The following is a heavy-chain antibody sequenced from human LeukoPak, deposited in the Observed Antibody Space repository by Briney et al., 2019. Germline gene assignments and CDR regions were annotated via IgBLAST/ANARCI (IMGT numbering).Heavy chain of an antibody. V-gene: IGHV4-59*01. Sequence: SETLSLTCTVSGGPISSYNWNWLRQLPGKRLEWIGRIFYSGTTDYNASLKSRVTISRDTSKNHFSLKLSSVTAADTAVYFCARVTDFGADSDAFDVWGPGTMVTVSS. D-gene: IGHD4/OR15-4a*01. CDR3: ARVTDFGADSDAFDV. CDR2: IFYSGTT. CDR1: GGPISSYN. J-gene: IGHJ3*01.